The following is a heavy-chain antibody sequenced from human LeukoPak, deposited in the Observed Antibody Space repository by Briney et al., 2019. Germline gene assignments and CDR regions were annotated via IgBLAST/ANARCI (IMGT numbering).Heavy chain of an antibody. CDR1: GFTFSSYW. D-gene: IGHD6-13*01. Sequence: GGSLRLSCAASGFTFSSYWMSWVRQAPGKGLEWVANIKQDGSEKYYVDSVKGRFTISRDNAKNSLYLQMNSLRAEDTAVYYCARDRRYSSSWYQGFDYWGQGTLVTVSS. J-gene: IGHJ4*02. V-gene: IGHV3-7*01. CDR3: ARDRRYSSSWYQGFDY. CDR2: IKQDGSEK.